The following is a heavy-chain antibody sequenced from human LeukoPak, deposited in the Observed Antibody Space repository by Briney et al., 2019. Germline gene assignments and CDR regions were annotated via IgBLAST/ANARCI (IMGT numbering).Heavy chain of an antibody. CDR1: GFTVSSNY. D-gene: IGHD6-6*01. CDR2: IYSGGST. J-gene: IGHJ4*02. CDR3: ARVSPSIAAFSY. Sequence: GGSLRLSCAASGFTVSSNYMSWVRQAPGKGLEGGSVIYSGGSTYYADSVKGRFTISRDNSKNTLYLQMNSLRAEDTAVYYCARVSPSIAAFSYWGQGTLVTVSS. V-gene: IGHV3-53*01.